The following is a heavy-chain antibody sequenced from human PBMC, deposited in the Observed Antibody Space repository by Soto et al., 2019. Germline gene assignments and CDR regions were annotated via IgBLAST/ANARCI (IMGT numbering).Heavy chain of an antibody. CDR2: IIHIFGTA. V-gene: IGHV1-69*06. J-gene: IGHJ4*02. D-gene: IGHD3-10*01. CDR1: GGTFSSYA. CDR3: ARGGSYYGSGSYSFDY. Sequence: QVQLVQSGAEVKKPGSSVKVSCKASGGTFSSYAISWVRQAPGQGLEWMGGIIHIFGTANYAQKFQGRVTITADKSTSTADMELSSLRSEDAAVYYCARGGSYYGSGSYSFDYWGQGTLVTGSS.